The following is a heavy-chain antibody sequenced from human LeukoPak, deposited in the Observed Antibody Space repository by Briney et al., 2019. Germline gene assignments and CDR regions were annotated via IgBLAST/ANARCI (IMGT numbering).Heavy chain of an antibody. V-gene: IGHV4-61*02. D-gene: IGHD3-10*01. CDR3: AYGSGSYFQYFQH. Sequence: PSQTLSLTCTVSGGSISSGSYYWSWIRQPAGKGLEWIVRIYTSGSTNYNPSLKSRVTISVDTSKNQFSLKLSSVTAADTAVYYCAYGSGSYFQYFQHWGQGTLVTVSS. J-gene: IGHJ1*01. CDR2: IYTSGST. CDR1: GGSISSGSYY.